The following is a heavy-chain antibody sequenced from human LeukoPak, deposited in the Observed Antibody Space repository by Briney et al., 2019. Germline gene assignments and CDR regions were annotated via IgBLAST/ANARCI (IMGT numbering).Heavy chain of an antibody. CDR1: GDSISSSIYY. J-gene: IGHJ4*02. CDR3: ARGRDYYDTSAGY. D-gene: IGHD3-22*01. CDR2: IYYSGSA. Sequence: SETLSLTCTVSGDSISSSIYYWSWIRQPPGKGLEWIAFIYYSGSANYNPSLKSRVTISVDTSKNQFSLKLSSVTTADTAVYYCARGRDYYDTSAGYWGQGTLVTVSS. V-gene: IGHV4-61*01.